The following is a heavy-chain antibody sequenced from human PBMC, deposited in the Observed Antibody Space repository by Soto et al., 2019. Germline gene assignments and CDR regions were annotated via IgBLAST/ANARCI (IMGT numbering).Heavy chain of an antibody. CDR1: GGTFSNYA. CDR3: ATGGARDYYEHSGWR. J-gene: IGHJ1*01. Sequence: QVQLVQSGAEVKKPGSSVKVSCKASGGTFSNYALDWVRQAPGQGLEWMGGIIPIFGTVRHAQNFQGRVTITADEQTATAYMELSSLRYEDTAMYYCATGGARDYYEHSGWRWGQGTLVTVSS. V-gene: IGHV1-69*12. D-gene: IGHD3-22*01. CDR2: IIPIFGTV.